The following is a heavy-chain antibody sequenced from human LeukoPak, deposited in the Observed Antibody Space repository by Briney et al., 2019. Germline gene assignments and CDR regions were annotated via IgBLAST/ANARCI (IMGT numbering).Heavy chain of an antibody. V-gene: IGHV3-7*01. CDR3: ARAGSNWNYVY. CDR1: GFTFRGFL. CDR2: IKQDGSEK. Sequence: PGGSLRISFAASGFTFRGFLVRWVRQTPGEGLEWVANIKQDGSEKYYADSVKGRFTISRDNTKNSLSLQMNSLRAEDTAVYYCARAGSNWNYVYWGQGTLVTVSS. J-gene: IGHJ4*02. D-gene: IGHD1-7*01.